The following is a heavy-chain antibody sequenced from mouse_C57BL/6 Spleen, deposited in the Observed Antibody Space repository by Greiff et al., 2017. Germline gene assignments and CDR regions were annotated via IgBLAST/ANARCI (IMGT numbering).Heavy chain of an antibody. CDR3: ARRGGDGYHWYFDV. CDR1: GYAFSSSW. J-gene: IGHJ1*03. V-gene: IGHV1-82*01. CDR2: IYPGDGDT. Sequence: VQLQQSGPELVKPGASVKISCKASGYAFSSSWMNWVKQGPGKGLEWIGRIYPGDGDTNYNGKFKGKATLTADKSSSTAYMQLSSLTSEDSAVYFCARRGGDGYHWYFDVWGTGTTVTVSS. D-gene: IGHD2-3*01.